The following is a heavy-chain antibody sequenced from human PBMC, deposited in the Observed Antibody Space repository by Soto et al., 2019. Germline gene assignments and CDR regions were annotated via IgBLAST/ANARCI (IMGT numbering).Heavy chain of an antibody. CDR3: AKADAAAGTSDY. CDR2: ISGSGGST. CDR1: GFTFSSYA. D-gene: IGHD6-13*01. J-gene: IGHJ4*02. V-gene: IGHV3-23*01. Sequence: EVQLLESGGGLVQPGGSLRLSCAASGFTFSSYAMSWVGQAPGKGLEWVSAISGSGGSTYYAVSVKGRFTISRDNSKNTLYLKMNSLRAEDTVVYYCAKADAAAGTSDYWGQGTLVTVSS.